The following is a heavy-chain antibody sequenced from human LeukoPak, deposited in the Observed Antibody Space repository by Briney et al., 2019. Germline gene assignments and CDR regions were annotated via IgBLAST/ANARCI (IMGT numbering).Heavy chain of an antibody. CDR2: MNSDGSTT. V-gene: IGHV3-74*01. CDR3: VRALMGTSDH. D-gene: IGHD7-27*01. CDR1: GFTFSRDW. Sequence: GSLRLSCAASGFTFSRDWMHWVRQGPGKGLVWVSRMNSDGSTTNYADSVKGRFTISRDNAKNTLYLQMNSLRAEGTAVYYCVRALMGTSDHWGQGSLVTVSS. J-gene: IGHJ4*02.